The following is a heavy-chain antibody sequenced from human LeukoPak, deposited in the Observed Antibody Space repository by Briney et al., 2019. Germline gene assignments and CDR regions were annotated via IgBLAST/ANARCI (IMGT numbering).Heavy chain of an antibody. V-gene: IGHV3-7*01. CDR3: ARDLRAGSYAFD. Sequence: GGSLRLSCAASGFTFSSYWMTWVRQAPGKGLEWVANIKQDGTEKYYVDSVKGRFTISRDNAKNSVYLQMNSLRAEDTAIYYCARDLRAGSYAFDWGQGTLVTVSS. J-gene: IGHJ4*02. CDR1: GFTFSSYW. D-gene: IGHD5-18*01. CDR2: IKQDGTEK.